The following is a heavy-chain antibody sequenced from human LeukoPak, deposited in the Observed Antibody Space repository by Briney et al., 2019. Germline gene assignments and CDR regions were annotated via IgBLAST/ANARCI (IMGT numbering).Heavy chain of an antibody. Sequence: GGSLRLSCAASGFTFSSYSMNWVRQAPGKGLEWVSSISSSSSYIYYADFVKGRLTISRDNSKNTLYLQMNSLRAEDTAVYYCARDAPDPRLGYCSSSSCYLPDYWGQGTLVTVSS. J-gene: IGHJ4*02. CDR3: ARDAPDPRLGYCSSSSCYLPDY. CDR2: ISSSSSYI. D-gene: IGHD2-2*01. V-gene: IGHV3-21*01. CDR1: GFTFSSYS.